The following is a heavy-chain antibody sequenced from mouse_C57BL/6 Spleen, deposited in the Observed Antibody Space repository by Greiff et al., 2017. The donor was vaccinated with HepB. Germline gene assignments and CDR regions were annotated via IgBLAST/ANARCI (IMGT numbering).Heavy chain of an antibody. CDR3: ARLGLRGGYYFDY. CDR1: GYSFTDYK. CDR2: LNPNHGTT. Sequence: VQLQQSGPELVKPGASVKISCKASGYSFTDYKLNWVKQGNGKSLEWIGGLNPNHGTTSYKQKFKGKATLTVDQSSSTAYMQLNSLTSADSAVYYCARLGLRGGYYFDYWGQGTTLTVSS. V-gene: IGHV1-39*01. D-gene: IGHD2-4*01. J-gene: IGHJ2*01.